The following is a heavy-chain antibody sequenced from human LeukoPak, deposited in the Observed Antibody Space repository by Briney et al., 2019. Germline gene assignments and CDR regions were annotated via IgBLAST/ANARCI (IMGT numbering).Heavy chain of an antibody. CDR1: GFTFSDYH. V-gene: IGHV3-11*01. J-gene: IGHJ4*02. Sequence: PGGSLRLSCAASGFTFSDYHMSWIRQAPGKGLEWVSYISSSGSTIYCADSVKGRFTISRDNAKNSLYLQMNSLRAEDTAVYYCARAAEQYSGYDLASWGQGTLVTVSS. CDR2: ISSSGSTI. D-gene: IGHD5-12*01. CDR3: ARAAEQYSGYDLAS.